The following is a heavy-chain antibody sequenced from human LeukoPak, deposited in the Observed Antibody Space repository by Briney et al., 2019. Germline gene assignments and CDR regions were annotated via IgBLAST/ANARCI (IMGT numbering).Heavy chain of an antibody. CDR1: GYTFTGYY. CDR3: AGVPRAGGYCSSTSCPDHAFDI. CDR2: INPNSGGT. Sequence: ASVKVSCKASGYTFTGYYMHWVRQAPGQGLEWMGWINPNSGGTNYAQKFQGRVTMTRDTSISTAYMELSRLRSDDTAVYYCAGVPRAGGYCSSTSCPDHAFDIWGQGTMVTVSS. D-gene: IGHD2-2*01. J-gene: IGHJ3*02. V-gene: IGHV1-2*02.